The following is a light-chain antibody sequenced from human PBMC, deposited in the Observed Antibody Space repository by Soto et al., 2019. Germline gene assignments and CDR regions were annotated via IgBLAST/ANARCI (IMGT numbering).Light chain of an antibody. V-gene: IGKV1-5*03. CDR3: QHYFNYPYS. Sequence: DIQMTQSPSTLSASVGDRVTITCRAGESISDWLAWYQQKPGKAPNLLIYRASSLESGVPSRFSGSGSETKFTLPISSLQPDDFATYYCQHYFNYPYSFGQGTKLEI. CDR2: RAS. CDR1: ESISDW. J-gene: IGKJ2*01.